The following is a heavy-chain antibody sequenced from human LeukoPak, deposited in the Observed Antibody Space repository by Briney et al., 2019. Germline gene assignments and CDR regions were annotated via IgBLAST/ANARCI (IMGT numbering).Heavy chain of an antibody. V-gene: IGHV4-59*01. CDR1: GGSISNYY. CDR3: ARETGSAAASYFDL. CDR2: IYQSGST. J-gene: IGHJ2*01. D-gene: IGHD1-14*01. Sequence: PSETLSLTCTVSGGSISNYYWSWIRQPPGKGLEWIGYIYQSGSTDYNPSLKSRVTISVDTSKNQFSLKLSSVTAADTAVYYCARETGSAAASYFDLWGRGTLVTVSS.